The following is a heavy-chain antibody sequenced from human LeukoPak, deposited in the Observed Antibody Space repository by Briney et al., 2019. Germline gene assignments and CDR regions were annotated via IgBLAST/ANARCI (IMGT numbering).Heavy chain of an antibody. Sequence: SSETLSLTCAVYGGSFSGYYWSWIRQPPGKGLEWIGEINHSGSTNYNPSLKSRVTISVDTSKNQFSLKLSSVTAADTAVYYCARLGELDPVGCFDYWGQGTLVTVSS. J-gene: IGHJ4*02. CDR3: ARLGELDPVGCFDY. CDR1: GGSFSGYY. D-gene: IGHD3-10*01. V-gene: IGHV4-34*01. CDR2: INHSGST.